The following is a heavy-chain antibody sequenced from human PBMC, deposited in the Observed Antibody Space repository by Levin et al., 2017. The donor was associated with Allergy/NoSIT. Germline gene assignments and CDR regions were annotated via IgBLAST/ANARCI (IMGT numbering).Heavy chain of an antibody. CDR3: ARGSTGQYDP. D-gene: IGHD3-10*01. V-gene: IGHV4-59*01. CDR1: GASITRGY. Sequence: PSETLSLTCTVSGASITRGYWSWIRQPPGKGLEWIAYMSYTGTTYYNPSLNSRVSVSLDTSKNQFSLKLRSGTAADTAVYYCARGSTGQYDPWGQGTLVTVSS. J-gene: IGHJ5*02. CDR2: MSYTGTT.